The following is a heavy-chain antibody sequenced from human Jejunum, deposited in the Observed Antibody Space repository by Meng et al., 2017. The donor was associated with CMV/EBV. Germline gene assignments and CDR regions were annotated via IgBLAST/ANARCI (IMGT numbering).Heavy chain of an antibody. J-gene: IGHJ4*02. Sequence: VQLVHSGYELKKPVASVKVSCKASGYTFTSYAMNWVRQAPGQGLEWMGWINTNTGNPTYAQGFTGRFVFSLDTSVSTAYLQISSLKAADTAVYYCARLYCSGGSCYTIDYWGQGTLVTVSS. V-gene: IGHV7-4-1*02. CDR1: GYTFTSYA. CDR3: ARLYCSGGSCYTIDY. D-gene: IGHD2-15*01. CDR2: INTNTGNP.